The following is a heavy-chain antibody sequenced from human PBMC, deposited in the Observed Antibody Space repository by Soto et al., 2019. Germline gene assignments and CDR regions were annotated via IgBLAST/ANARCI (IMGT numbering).Heavy chain of an antibody. J-gene: IGHJ6*03. CDR2: INHSGST. Sequence: QVQLQQWGAGLLKPSETLSLTCAVYGESFSGYYWSWIRQPPGKGLEWIGEINHSGSTNYNPSLKSRVTISVDTYKKQFSLKLSSVNAADTAVYYCARFDHTLTTGIYYYYRDVWGKGTTVTVSS. D-gene: IGHD4-17*01. V-gene: IGHV4-34*01. CDR3: ARFDHTLTTGIYYYYRDV. CDR1: GESFSGYY.